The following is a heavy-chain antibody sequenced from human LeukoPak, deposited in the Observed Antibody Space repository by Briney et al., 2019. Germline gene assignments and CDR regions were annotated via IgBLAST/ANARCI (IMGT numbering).Heavy chain of an antibody. D-gene: IGHD3-22*01. CDR3: ARAPKYYYDSSGYYPLNY. Sequence: SSVKVPCKASGGTFSSYAISWVRQAPGQGLEWMGGIIPIFGTANYAQKFQGRVTITTDESTSTAYMELSSLRSEDTAVYYCARAPKYYYDSSGYYPLNYWGQGTLVTVSS. CDR1: GGTFSSYA. CDR2: IIPIFGTA. J-gene: IGHJ4*02. V-gene: IGHV1-69*05.